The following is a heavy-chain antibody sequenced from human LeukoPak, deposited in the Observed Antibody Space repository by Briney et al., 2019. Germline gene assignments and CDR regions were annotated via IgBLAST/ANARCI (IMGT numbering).Heavy chain of an antibody. CDR1: GFTFSNAW. J-gene: IGHJ6*03. D-gene: IGHD6-19*01. V-gene: IGHV3-15*01. CDR2: IKSKTDGGTT. CDR3: TTETSGWYTYYYYYMDV. Sequence: GGSLRLSCAASGFTFSNAWMSWVRQAPGKGLEWVGRIKSKTDGGTTDYAAPVKGRFTISRDDSKNTLYLQMNSLKTEDTAVYYCTTETSGWYTYYYYYMDVWGKGTTVTISS.